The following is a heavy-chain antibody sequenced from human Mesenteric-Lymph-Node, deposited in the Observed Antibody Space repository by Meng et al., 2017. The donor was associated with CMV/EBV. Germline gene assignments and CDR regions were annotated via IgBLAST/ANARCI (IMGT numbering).Heavy chain of an antibody. D-gene: IGHD3-10*01. V-gene: IGHV7-4-1*02. J-gene: IGHJ4*02. Sequence: SGYTFTSYDMKWVRQAPGQGLEWMGWINTNTGNPTYAQGFTGRFVFSLDTSVSTAYLQISSLKAEDTAVYYCARDGDYGSGSPRDYWGQGTLVTVSS. CDR3: ARDGDYGSGSPRDY. CDR1: GYTFTSYD. CDR2: INTNTGNP.